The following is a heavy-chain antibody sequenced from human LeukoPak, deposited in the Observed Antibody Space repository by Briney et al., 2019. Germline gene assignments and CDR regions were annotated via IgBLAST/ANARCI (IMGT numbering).Heavy chain of an antibody. CDR3: ATVGQKYSLTREFDF. V-gene: IGHV3-30*02. CDR1: GFTFSNYA. Sequence: PGGSLRLSCAASGFTFSNYAMHWVRQAPGKGLQWVAFIRYDENNKFYADSVKGRFTISRDNSKNTLYLQMNSLRAEDTAMYYCATVGQKYSLTREFDFWGQGTLVTVSS. D-gene: IGHD6-6*01. CDR2: IRYDENNK. J-gene: IGHJ4*02.